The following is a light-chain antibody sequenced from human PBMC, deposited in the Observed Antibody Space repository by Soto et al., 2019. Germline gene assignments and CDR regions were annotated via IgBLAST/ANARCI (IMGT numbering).Light chain of an antibody. CDR3: QQYHDWVT. J-gene: IGKJ4*01. Sequence: VMTQSPGTLSVSPGETATLSCGTSQSVSTNLAWYQQKPGQPPRLLIYDASTRATGIPARFRGSGSGTEFNLTISYLRPEDFAVYFCQQYHDWVTFGGGTKVEI. V-gene: IGKV3D-15*01. CDR1: QSVSTN. CDR2: DAS.